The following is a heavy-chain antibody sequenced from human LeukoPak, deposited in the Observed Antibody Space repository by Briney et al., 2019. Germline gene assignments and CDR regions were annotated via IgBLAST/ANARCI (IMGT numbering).Heavy chain of an antibody. Sequence: PGGSLRLSCAASGFTFDDYAMHWVRQAPGKGLEWDSLISGDGGSTYYADSVKGRFTISRDNSKNSLYLQMNSLRTEDTALYYCAKDWGAYYDSSGFYSGDFDYWGQGTLVTVSS. J-gene: IGHJ4*02. CDR1: GFTFDDYA. D-gene: IGHD3-22*01. CDR2: ISGDGGST. V-gene: IGHV3-43*02. CDR3: AKDWGAYYDSSGFYSGDFDY.